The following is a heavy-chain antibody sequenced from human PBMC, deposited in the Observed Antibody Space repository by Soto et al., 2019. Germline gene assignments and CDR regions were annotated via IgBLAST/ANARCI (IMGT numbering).Heavy chain of an antibody. CDR3: ARAVGPFDY. J-gene: IGHJ4*02. V-gene: IGHV3-33*08. CDR2: IWHDSSNI. Sequence: PGGSMRLPCAASGFTFSSYSMHRVRQAPGKGLEWVAVIWHDSSNIYYADSVKGRFTISRDNSKNTLYLEMNSLRAEDTAVYYCARAVGPFDYWGQGTLVTVSS. CDR1: GFTFSSYS. D-gene: IGHD1-26*01.